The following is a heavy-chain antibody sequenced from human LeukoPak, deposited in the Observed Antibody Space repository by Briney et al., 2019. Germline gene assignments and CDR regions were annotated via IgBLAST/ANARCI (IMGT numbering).Heavy chain of an antibody. Sequence: GGSLRLSCAASGFTFSDYAMTWVRQAPGKGLQWVSGISGSGASTYYGDSVKGRFTISRDNSKNTLYLQMNSLRAEDTAVYYCAKEPLYCGGDCYEPLDYWGQGTLVPVSS. CDR1: GFTFSDYA. V-gene: IGHV3-23*01. J-gene: IGHJ4*02. D-gene: IGHD2-21*02. CDR3: AKEPLYCGGDCYEPLDY. CDR2: ISGSGAST.